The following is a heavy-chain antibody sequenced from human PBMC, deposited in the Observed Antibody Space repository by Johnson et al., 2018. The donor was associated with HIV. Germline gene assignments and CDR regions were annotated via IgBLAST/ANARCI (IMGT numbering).Heavy chain of an antibody. Sequence: EVPLVESGGGLVQPGSSLRLTCVGSRFTSHEYALHWVRQIPGKGLEWVSGISWNSGSVDYVDSVKGRFTISRDNAKKSLFLQMNSLRAEDTAVYFCVRDRGTVVIWSDAFDMWGQGTMVTVSS. J-gene: IGHJ3*02. CDR3: VRDRGTVVIWSDAFDM. V-gene: IGHV3-9*02. CDR1: RFTSHEYA. CDR2: ISWNSGSV. D-gene: IGHD3-22*01.